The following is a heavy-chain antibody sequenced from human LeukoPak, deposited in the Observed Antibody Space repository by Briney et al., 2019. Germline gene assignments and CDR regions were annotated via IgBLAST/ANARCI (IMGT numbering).Heavy chain of an antibody. CDR2: IYYSGST. Sequence: SETLSLTCTVSGGSISSYYWSWIRQPPGKGLEWIGYIYYSGSTTYNPSLKSRVTISVDTSKNQFSLKLSSVTAADTAVYYCARSLTGSPGAFDIWGQGTMVTVSS. D-gene: IGHD3-10*01. V-gene: IGHV4-59*01. CDR3: ARSLTGSPGAFDI. J-gene: IGHJ3*02. CDR1: GGSISSYY.